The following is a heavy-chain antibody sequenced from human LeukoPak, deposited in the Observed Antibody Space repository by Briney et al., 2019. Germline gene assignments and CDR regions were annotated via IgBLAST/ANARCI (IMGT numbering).Heavy chain of an antibody. J-gene: IGHJ4*02. Sequence: GGSLRLSCAASGFTFSNYWMNWVRQAPGKGLEWVANIKQDGSEKYYVDSVKGRFTISRDNAKNSLYLQMNSLRVEDMAVYFCANIREKYYYASSGYSSTYYFDYWGQGTLVTVSS. CDR2: IKQDGSEK. CDR3: ANIREKYYYASSGYSSTYYFDY. CDR1: GFTFSNYW. D-gene: IGHD3-22*01. V-gene: IGHV3-7*01.